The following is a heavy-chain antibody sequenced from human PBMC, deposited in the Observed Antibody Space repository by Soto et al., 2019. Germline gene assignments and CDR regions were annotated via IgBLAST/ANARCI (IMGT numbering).Heavy chain of an antibody. CDR3: AAWSDTPPSCYCGMDV. CDR2: IVVGSGNT. D-gene: IGHD2-2*02. V-gene: IGHV1-58*02. CDR1: GFTFTSSA. J-gene: IGHJ6*02. Sequence: QMQLVQSGPEVKKPGTSVKVSCKASGFTFTSSAMQWVRQARGQRLEWIGWIVVGSGNTNYSQKFQERVTITRDMSESTAYMGLRSLRSEDTAVYYCAAWSDTPPSCYCGMDVWGQGTTVTVSS.